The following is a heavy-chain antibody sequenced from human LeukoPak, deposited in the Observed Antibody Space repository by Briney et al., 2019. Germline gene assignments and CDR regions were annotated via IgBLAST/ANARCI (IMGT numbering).Heavy chain of an antibody. V-gene: IGHV1-2*02. Sequence: ASVKVSCKASGYTFTGYYMHWVRQAPGQGPEWMGWINPNSGDTNYAQKFQGRVTMTRDTSISTAYMELSRLRSDDTAVYYCARTVPVVVVTATFFDYWGQGTLVTVSS. CDR1: GYTFTGYY. D-gene: IGHD2-15*01. CDR2: INPNSGDT. J-gene: IGHJ4*02. CDR3: ARTVPVVVVTATFFDY.